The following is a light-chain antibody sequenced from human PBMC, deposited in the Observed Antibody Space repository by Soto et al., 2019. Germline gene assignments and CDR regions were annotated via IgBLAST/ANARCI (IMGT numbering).Light chain of an antibody. CDR3: QRYYGTPLT. V-gene: IGKV4-1*01. Sequence: DFVMTQSPDSLAVSLGERATINCKSSQSVLYGSNNKKYLAWYQQKPGQPPKLLINLASTRESGVPDRFSVSGSGTDFNLTISSLQAEDVAVYYCQRYYGTPLTFGGGTRVEFK. CDR1: QSVLYGSNNKKY. CDR2: LAS. J-gene: IGKJ4*01.